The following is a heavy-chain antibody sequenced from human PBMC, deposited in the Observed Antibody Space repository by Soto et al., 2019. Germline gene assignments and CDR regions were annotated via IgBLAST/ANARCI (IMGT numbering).Heavy chain of an antibody. CDR1: GGTFSSYA. J-gene: IGHJ6*02. CDR2: IIPIFGTA. Sequence: SVKVSCKASGGTFSSYAISWVRQAPGQGLEWMGGIIPIFGTANYAQKFQGRVTITADKSTSTAYMELSSLRSEDTAVYYCAREGPNYYDSSYYGMDVWGQGPTVTVSS. V-gene: IGHV1-69*06. CDR3: AREGPNYYDSSYYGMDV. D-gene: IGHD3-22*01.